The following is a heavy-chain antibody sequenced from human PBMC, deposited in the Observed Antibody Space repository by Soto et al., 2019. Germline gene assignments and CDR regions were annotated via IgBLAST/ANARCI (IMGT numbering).Heavy chain of an antibody. CDR3: ARAEKNYYDGGVYRVDS. CDR2: IHNSGST. D-gene: IGHD3-22*01. V-gene: IGHV4-61*01. CDR1: GVSVSSGSYC. Sequence: SETLSLTXTVSGVSVSSGSYCWSWIRQPQGMGLEWIGYIHNSGSTNYNPSLKIRVSISVYTSKNQFSLKLSAVPAADTALYFCARAEKNYYDGGVYRVDSWVQGTLVTVSS. J-gene: IGHJ4*02.